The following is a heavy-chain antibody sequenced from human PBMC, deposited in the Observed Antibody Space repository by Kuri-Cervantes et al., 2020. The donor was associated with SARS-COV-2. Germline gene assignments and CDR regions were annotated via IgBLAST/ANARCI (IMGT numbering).Heavy chain of an antibody. Sequence: LSLTCAASGLTFSSYWMSWVRQAPGKGLEWVANIKQDGSEKYYVDSVKGRFTISRDSAKNSLYLQMNSLRAEDTAVYYCARGLSRKPFDYWGQGTLVTVSS. CDR2: IKQDGSEK. CDR3: ARGLSRKPFDY. V-gene: IGHV3-7*01. CDR1: GLTFSSYW. J-gene: IGHJ4*02.